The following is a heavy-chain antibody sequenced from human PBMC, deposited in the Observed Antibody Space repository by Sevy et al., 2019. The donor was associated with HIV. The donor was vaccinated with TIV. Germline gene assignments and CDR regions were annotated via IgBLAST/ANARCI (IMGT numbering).Heavy chain of an antibody. V-gene: IGHV1-18*01. J-gene: IGHJ3*02. Sequence: ASMKVSCKASGYTFTSYGISWVRQAPGQGLEWMGWISAYNGNTNYAQKLQGRVTMTTDTSTSTAYMELRSLRSDDTAVYYCARDGRIDTAMARDAFDIWGQGTMVTVSS. D-gene: IGHD5-18*01. CDR2: ISAYNGNT. CDR1: GYTFTSYG. CDR3: ARDGRIDTAMARDAFDI.